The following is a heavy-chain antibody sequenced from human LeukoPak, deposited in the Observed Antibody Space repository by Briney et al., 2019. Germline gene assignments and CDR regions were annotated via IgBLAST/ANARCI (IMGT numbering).Heavy chain of an antibody. V-gene: IGHV1-3*01. D-gene: IGHD3-22*01. CDR2: INAGNGDT. Sequence: GASVKVSCKASGYTFTSYAMHWVRQAPGQRLEWMGWINAGNGDTKYSQKFQGRVTITRDTSASTAYMELSSLRSEDTAVYYCARDRYYDSSGGYYYYYSMDVWGQGTTVTVTS. CDR3: ARDRYYDSSGGYYYYYSMDV. CDR1: GYTFTSYA. J-gene: IGHJ6*02.